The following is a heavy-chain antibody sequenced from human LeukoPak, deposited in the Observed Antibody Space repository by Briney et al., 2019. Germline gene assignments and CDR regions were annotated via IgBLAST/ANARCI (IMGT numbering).Heavy chain of an antibody. CDR3: AKFGGIAAAGTYYGMDV. D-gene: IGHD6-13*01. CDR2: ISGSGGST. V-gene: IGHV3-23*01. CDR1: GFIFTSYA. J-gene: IGHJ6*02. Sequence: GGSLRLSCAASGFIFTSYAMSWVRQAPGKGLEWVSAISGSGGSTYYADSVKGRFTISRDNSKNTLYLQMNSLRTEDTAVYYCAKFGGIAAAGTYYGMDVWGQGTTVTVSS.